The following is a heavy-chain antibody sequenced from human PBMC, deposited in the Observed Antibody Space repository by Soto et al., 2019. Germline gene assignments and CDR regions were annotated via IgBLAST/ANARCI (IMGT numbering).Heavy chain of an antibody. Sequence: GGSLRLSCAASGFTFSSYAMSWVRQAPGKGLEWVSAISGSGGSTYYADSVKGRFTISRDNSKNTLYLQMNSLRAEDTAVYYCAKDSNYDFWSGYFYYYMDVWGKGTTVTASS. CDR2: ISGSGGST. V-gene: IGHV3-23*01. CDR3: AKDSNYDFWSGYFYYYMDV. D-gene: IGHD3-3*01. J-gene: IGHJ6*03. CDR1: GFTFSSYA.